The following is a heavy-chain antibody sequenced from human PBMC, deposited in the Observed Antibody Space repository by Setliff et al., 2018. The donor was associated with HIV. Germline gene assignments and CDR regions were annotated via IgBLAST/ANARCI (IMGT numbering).Heavy chain of an antibody. Sequence: SETLSLTCAAYGGSFSGYYWSWIRQPPGKGLEWIGGINHSGSTNYNPSLKSRVTISVDTSKSQFSLKLSSVTAADTAVYYCARSPLGGYYYDNSGYHDYWGQGTLVTVSS. V-gene: IGHV4-34*01. CDR1: GGSFSGYY. D-gene: IGHD3-22*01. CDR3: ARSPLGGYYYDNSGYHDY. J-gene: IGHJ4*02. CDR2: INHSGST.